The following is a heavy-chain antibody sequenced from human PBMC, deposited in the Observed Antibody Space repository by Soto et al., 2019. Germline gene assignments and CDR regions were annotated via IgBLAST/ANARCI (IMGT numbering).Heavy chain of an antibody. D-gene: IGHD2-21*02. CDR1: GFTFSSYA. CDR3: ARVAYCGGDCYSDVDY. J-gene: IGHJ4*02. CDR2: ISYDGSKR. Sequence: VGSLRLSCAASGFTFSSYAMHWVRQAPGKGLEWVAVISYDGSKRYYGDSVQGRFTISRDNSKNTLDLQLNSLRTEDTAVYYCARVAYCGGDCYSDVDYWGQRTLVTVSS. V-gene: IGHV3-30-3*01.